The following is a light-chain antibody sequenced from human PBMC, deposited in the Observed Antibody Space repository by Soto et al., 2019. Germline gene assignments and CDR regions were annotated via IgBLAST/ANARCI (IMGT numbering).Light chain of an antibody. CDR3: QQYYSTPRT. Sequence: LVLTPSPDSLAVSMGERATINCKSSQSVLYSSNNKNYLAWYQQKPGQPPKLLIYWASTRESGVPDRFSGSGSGTDFTLTISSLQAEDVAVYYCQQYYSTPRTFGQGTKVDI. J-gene: IGKJ1*01. V-gene: IGKV4-1*01. CDR2: WAS. CDR1: QSVLYSSNNKNY.